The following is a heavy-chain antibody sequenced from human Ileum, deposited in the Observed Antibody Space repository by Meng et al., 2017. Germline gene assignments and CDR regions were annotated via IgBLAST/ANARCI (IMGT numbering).Heavy chain of an antibody. V-gene: IGHV3-11*01. CDR1: GFTFSDYY. CDR3: ARPQYTYGRDPFEH. D-gene: IGHD2-2*02. J-gene: IGHJ4*02. CDR2: VTRSGDTT. Sequence: GQVVESGGGSVKPGGSLRLSCAASGFTFSDYYMSWVRQAPGKGLEWVSYVTRSGDTTYYADSVKGRFTISRDNAKNSLYLQMNSLRAEDTAVYYCARPQYTYGRDPFEHWGQGALVTVSS.